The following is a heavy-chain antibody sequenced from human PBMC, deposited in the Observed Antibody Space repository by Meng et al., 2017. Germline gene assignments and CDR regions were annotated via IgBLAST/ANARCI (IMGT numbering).Heavy chain of an antibody. CDR2: SYYSGST. CDR1: GVSISSGSYS. V-gene: IGHV4-39*07. J-gene: IGHJ4*02. D-gene: IGHD6-13*01. CDR3: AMIRIAAAVLDY. Sequence: LRLQEAAPGLVGPSESLSRTCTVSGVSISSGSYSWGWSRKPPGKGLEWIGSSYYSGSTYYNPSLKSRVTISVDTSKNQFSLKLCSVTAADTAVYYCAMIRIAAAVLDYWGQGTLVTVSS.